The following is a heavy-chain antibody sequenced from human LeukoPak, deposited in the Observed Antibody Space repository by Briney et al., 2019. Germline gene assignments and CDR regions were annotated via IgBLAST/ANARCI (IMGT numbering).Heavy chain of an antibody. CDR3: ARGPQRHIFSYGAN. Sequence: PGESLRLSCAASGFTFSNYAMHWVRQAPGKGLEWVAVISYDGSNKYYADSVKGRFTISRDNSKNTLFLQMSSLRTEDTAVYYCARGPQRHIFSYGANWGQGTPVTVSS. D-gene: IGHD5-18*01. J-gene: IGHJ4*02. CDR1: GFTFSNYA. V-gene: IGHV3-30-3*01. CDR2: ISYDGSNK.